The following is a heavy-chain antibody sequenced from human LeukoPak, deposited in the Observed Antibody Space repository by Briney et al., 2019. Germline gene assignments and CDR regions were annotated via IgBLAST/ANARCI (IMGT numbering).Heavy chain of an antibody. CDR1: GFTFSSYA. CDR2: ISYDGSNK. J-gene: IGHJ3*02. CDR3: ARDRRTSDAFDI. Sequence: GGSLRLSCAASGFTFSSYAMHWVRQAPGKGLEWVAVISYDGSNKYYADSVKGRFTISRDNSKNTLYLQMNSLRAEDTAVYYCARDRRTSDAFDIWGQGTMVTVSS. V-gene: IGHV3-30-3*01.